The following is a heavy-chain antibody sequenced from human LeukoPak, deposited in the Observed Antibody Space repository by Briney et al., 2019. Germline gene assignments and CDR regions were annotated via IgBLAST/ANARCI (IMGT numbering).Heavy chain of an antibody. CDR3: ARVHSNYDILTGYSYYFDY. CDR2: IKQDGSEK. V-gene: IGHV3-7*01. D-gene: IGHD3-9*01. CDR1: GFTFSSYW. J-gene: IGHJ4*02. Sequence: GSLRLSCAASGFTFSSYWMSWVRQAPGKGLEWVANIKQDGSEKYYVDSVKGRFTISRDNAKNSLYLQMNSLRAEDTAVYYCARVHSNYDILTGYSYYFDYWGQGTLVTVSS.